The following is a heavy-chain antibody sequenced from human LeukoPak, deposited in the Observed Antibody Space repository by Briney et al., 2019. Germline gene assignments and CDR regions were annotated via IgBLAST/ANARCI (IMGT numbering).Heavy chain of an antibody. Sequence: GGSLRLSCAASGFTFSIYAMSWVRQAPGKGLEWVSAISGSGGSTYYADSVKGRFTISRDNSKNTLYLQMNSLRAEDTAVYYCATPNCGGDCTKYYFDYWGQGTLVTVSS. V-gene: IGHV3-23*01. J-gene: IGHJ4*02. CDR3: ATPNCGGDCTKYYFDY. CDR1: GFTFSIYA. D-gene: IGHD2-21*02. CDR2: ISGSGGST.